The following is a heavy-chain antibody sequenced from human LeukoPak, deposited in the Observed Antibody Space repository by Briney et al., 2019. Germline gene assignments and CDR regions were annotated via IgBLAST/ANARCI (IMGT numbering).Heavy chain of an antibody. CDR2: INHSGST. CDR3: ASGGYCGSTSCYPKWFDP. J-gene: IGHJ5*02. V-gene: IGHV4-34*01. CDR1: GGSFSGYY. D-gene: IGHD2-2*01. Sequence: SETLSLTCAVYGGSFSGYYWSWIRQPPGKGLEWIGEINHSGSTNYNPSLKSRVTISVDTSKNQFSLSLTSVTAADTAVYYCASGGYCGSTSCYPKWFDPWGQGTLVTVSS.